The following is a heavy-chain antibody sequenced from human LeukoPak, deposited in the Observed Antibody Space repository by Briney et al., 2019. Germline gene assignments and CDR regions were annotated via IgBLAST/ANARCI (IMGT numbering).Heavy chain of an antibody. V-gene: IGHV4-39*07. CDR1: GGSISSSRYY. J-gene: IGHJ4*02. CDR2: IYTSGST. CDR3: ARDSNSGSDY. D-gene: IGHD3-22*01. Sequence: SETLSLTCTVSGGSISSSRYYGGWIRQPPGKGLEWIGRIYTSGSTNYNPSLKSRVTISVDTSKNQFSLKLSSVTAADTAVYYCARDSNSGSDYWGQGTLVTVSS.